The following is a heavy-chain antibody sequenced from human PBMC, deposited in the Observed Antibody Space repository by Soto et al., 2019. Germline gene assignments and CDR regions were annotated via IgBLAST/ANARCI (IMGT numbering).Heavy chain of an antibody. J-gene: IGHJ5*02. CDR3: ARDAPYSSSWSRYNWFDP. CDR1: GGSISSSSYY. D-gene: IGHD6-13*01. CDR2: IYYSGST. Sequence: SETLSLTCTVSGGSISSSSYYWGWIRQPPGKGLEWIGSIYYSGSTYYNPSLKSRVTISVDTSKNQFSLKLSSVTAADTAVYYCARDAPYSSSWSRYNWFDPWGQGTLVTVSS. V-gene: IGHV4-39*02.